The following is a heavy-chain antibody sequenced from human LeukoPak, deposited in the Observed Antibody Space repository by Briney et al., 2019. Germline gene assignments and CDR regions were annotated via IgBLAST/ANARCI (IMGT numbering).Heavy chain of an antibody. D-gene: IGHD5-18*01. CDR1: GFTFSSYW. J-gene: IGHJ4*02. CDR2: INTDGSST. Sequence: GGSLRLSCAASGFTFSSYWMHWVRQAPGKGLVWVSRINTDGSSTSYVDSGKGRFNISRDNAKNTLYLQMNSLRAEDTAVYCCARGYNYGYWIDYWGQGTLVTVSS. V-gene: IGHV3-74*01. CDR3: ARGYNYGYWIDY.